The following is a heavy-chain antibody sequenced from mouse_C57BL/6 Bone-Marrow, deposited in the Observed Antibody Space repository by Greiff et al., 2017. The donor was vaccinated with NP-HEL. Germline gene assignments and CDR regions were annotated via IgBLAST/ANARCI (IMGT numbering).Heavy chain of an antibody. CDR1: GYTFTSYW. V-gene: IGHV1-64*01. J-gene: IGHJ2*01. Sequence: QVQLQQPGAELVKPGASVKLSCKASGYTFTSYWMHWVKQRPGQGLEWIGMIHPNSGSTNYNEKFKSKATLTVDKSSSTADMQLSSLTAEDSAVYYCATTGKDYFDYWGQGTTLTVSS. CDR2: IHPNSGST. CDR3: ATTGKDYFDY. D-gene: IGHD4-1*02.